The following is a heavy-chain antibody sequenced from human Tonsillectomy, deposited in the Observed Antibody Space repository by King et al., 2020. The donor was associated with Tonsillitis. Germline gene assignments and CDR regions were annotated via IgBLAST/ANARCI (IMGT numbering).Heavy chain of an antibody. J-gene: IGHJ4*02. V-gene: IGHV4-30-2*01. CDR1: GGSISSGGYS. CDR2: IYPSGAT. CDR3: ARGGDYYDSSGYPTPLDY. D-gene: IGHD3-22*01. Sequence: QLQESGSGLVKPSQTLSLTCTVSGGSISSGGYSWSWIRQPPGKGLEWIGYIYPSGATYYNPSLKSRVTLSVDRSKNQFSLKLNSVTAADTAVYYSARGGDYYDSSGYPTPLDYWGQGTLVTVSS.